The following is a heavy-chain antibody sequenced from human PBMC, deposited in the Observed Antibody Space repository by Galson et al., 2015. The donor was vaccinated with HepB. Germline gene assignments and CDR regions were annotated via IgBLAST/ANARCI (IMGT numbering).Heavy chain of an antibody. J-gene: IGHJ4*02. CDR3: ARVGGSFRVFFDY. Sequence: RLSCAASGFTVSSDYMSWVRQAPGKGLEWVSVIYSGGSTYYADSVKGRFTISRDNSDNTLYLQMNSLRAEDTAIYYCARVGGSFRVFFDYWGQGTLVTVSS. V-gene: IGHV3-53*01. CDR1: GFTVSSDY. CDR2: IYSGGST. D-gene: IGHD2-15*01.